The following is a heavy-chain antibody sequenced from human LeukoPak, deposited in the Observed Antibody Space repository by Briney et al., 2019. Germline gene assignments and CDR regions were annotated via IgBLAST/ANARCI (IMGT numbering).Heavy chain of an antibody. V-gene: IGHV4-59*01. CDR3: AREGNSGYDFDY. J-gene: IGHJ4*02. Sequence: SSQTLSLTCTVSGGSISSSYWSWIRQPPGKGLEWIGYIYYSGSTNYNPSLKSRVTISVDTSKNQFSLKLSSVTAADTAVYYCAREGNSGYDFDYWGQGTLVTVSS. CDR1: GGSISSSY. CDR2: IYYSGST. D-gene: IGHD5-12*01.